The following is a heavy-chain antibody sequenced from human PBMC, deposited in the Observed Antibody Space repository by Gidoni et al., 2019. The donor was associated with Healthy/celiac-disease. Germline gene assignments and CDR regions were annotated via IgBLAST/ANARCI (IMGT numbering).Heavy chain of an antibody. Sequence: EVQLVESGGGLVQPGGSLKLSCAASGFTFSGSAMHWVRQASGKGLEWVGRIRSKANSYATAYAASVKGRFTISRDDSKNTAYLQMNSLKTEDTAVYYCTRQGYYGSGSYYNVGSGMDVWGQGTTVTVSS. V-gene: IGHV3-73*01. CDR3: TRQGYYGSGSYYNVGSGMDV. D-gene: IGHD3-10*01. CDR2: IRSKANSYAT. CDR1: GFTFSGSA. J-gene: IGHJ6*02.